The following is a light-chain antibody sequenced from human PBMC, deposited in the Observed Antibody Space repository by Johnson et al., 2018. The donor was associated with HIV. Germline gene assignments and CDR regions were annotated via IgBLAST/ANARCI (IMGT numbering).Light chain of an antibody. CDR2: DRN. CDR1: TYNIGSNS. J-gene: IGLJ1*01. Sequence: QSALTQPPSVSAAPGQKVTISCSGNTYNIGSNSVSWYQHLPGIAPKLLVYDRNKRPSGIPDRFSGSKSGTSATLGITGLQTGDAADYYCGTWDISLSVYVFGTGTKVTVL. CDR3: GTWDISLSVYV. V-gene: IGLV1-51*01.